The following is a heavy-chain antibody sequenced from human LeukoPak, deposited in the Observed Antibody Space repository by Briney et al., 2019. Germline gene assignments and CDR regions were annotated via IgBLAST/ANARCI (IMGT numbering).Heavy chain of an antibody. CDR2: ISGSGGST. D-gene: IGHD4-11*01. J-gene: IGHJ4*02. Sequence: GGSLRLSCAASGFTFSSYAMSWVRQAPGKGLEWVSAISGSGGSTYYADSVKGRFTISRDNSKNTLYLQMNSLGVDDTAAYYCAKTPYTDYPGYYFDCWGQGTLVTVSS. CDR1: GFTFSSYA. CDR3: AKTPYTDYPGYYFDC. V-gene: IGHV3-23*01.